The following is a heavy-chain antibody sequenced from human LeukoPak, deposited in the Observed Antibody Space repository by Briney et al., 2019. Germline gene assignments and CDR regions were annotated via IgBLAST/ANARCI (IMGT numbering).Heavy chain of an antibody. CDR1: GGSISSSSYY. CDR3: ARAYGSGSYYPFDP. Sequence: SETLSLTCTVSGGSISSSSYYWVWIRQRPGKGLEWIGSIYYGGSTYYNPSLKSRVTISVDTSKNHFSLRLTSVTAADTAVYYCARAYGSGSYYPFDPWGQGTLVTVSS. V-gene: IGHV4-39*02. J-gene: IGHJ5*02. D-gene: IGHD3-10*01. CDR2: IYYGGST.